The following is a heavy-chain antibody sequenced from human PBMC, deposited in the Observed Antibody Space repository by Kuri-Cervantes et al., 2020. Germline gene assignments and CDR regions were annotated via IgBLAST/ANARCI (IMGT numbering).Heavy chain of an antibody. J-gene: IGHJ5*02. V-gene: IGHV1-8*02. CDR3: ARGVRGYSYGPNWFDP. Sequence: ASVKVSCKASGYTFTGYYMHWVRQAPGQGLEWMGWMNPNSGNTGYAQKFQGRVTMTRNTSISTAYMELSSLRSEDTAVYYCARGVRGYSYGPNWFDPWGQGTLVTVSS. CDR1: GYTFTGYY. CDR2: MNPNSGNT. D-gene: IGHD5-18*01.